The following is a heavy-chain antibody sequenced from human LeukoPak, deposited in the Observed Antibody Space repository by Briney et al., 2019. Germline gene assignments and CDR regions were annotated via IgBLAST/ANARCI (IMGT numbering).Heavy chain of an antibody. J-gene: IGHJ4*02. CDR2: INPSSGGR. CDR1: GYSFTGYY. D-gene: IGHD6-6*01. V-gene: IGHV1-2*02. Sequence: GASVKVSCKASGYSFTGYYIHWVRQAPGQGLEWMGWINPSSGGRDSAEKFQGRVTMTRDTSTSTVYMELSSLRSEDTAVYYCARDRGYSSSSGLSYWGQGTLVTVSS. CDR3: ARDRGYSSSSGLSY.